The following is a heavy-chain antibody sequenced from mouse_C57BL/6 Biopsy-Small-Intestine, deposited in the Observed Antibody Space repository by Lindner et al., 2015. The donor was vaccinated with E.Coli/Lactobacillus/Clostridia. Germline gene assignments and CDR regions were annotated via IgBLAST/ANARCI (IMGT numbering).Heavy chain of an antibody. CDR3: ARFELGLFDY. V-gene: IGHV1-39*01. Sequence: VQLQESGPELVTPGASVKISCKASGYSFSDYNMIWVKQSNGKSLEWIGLINPNYGTTSYNQKFKGKATLTVDQSSSTAYMQLSGLTSEDSAVYFCARFELGLFDYWGQGTTLAVSS. CDR1: GYSFSDYN. CDR2: INPNYGTT. D-gene: IGHD4-1*01. J-gene: IGHJ2*01.